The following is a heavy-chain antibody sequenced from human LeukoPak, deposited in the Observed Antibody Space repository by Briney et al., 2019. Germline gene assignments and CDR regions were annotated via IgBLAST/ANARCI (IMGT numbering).Heavy chain of an antibody. Sequence: SETLSLTCTVSGGSISSSSYYWGWIRQSPGKGLEWIGSIYYSGSTYYNPSLKSRVTISVDTSKNQFSLKLSSVTAADTAVYYCARLQKESIAAADYWGQGTLVTVSS. CDR2: IYYSGST. J-gene: IGHJ4*02. D-gene: IGHD6-13*01. CDR3: ARLQKESIAAADY. V-gene: IGHV4-39*01. CDR1: GGSISSSSYY.